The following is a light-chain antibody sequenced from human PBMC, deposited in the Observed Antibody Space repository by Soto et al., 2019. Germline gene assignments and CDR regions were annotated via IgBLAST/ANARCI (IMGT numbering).Light chain of an antibody. J-gene: IGKJ4*01. CDR2: TAA. CDR3: LQGKSFPLT. V-gene: IGKV1-12*01. Sequence: DIQMTQSPSSVSASVGARVTITCRASQAINKWLACYQQKPALAPNLVIYTAARLHGGGPSRFSGSASGTDFTLTISSLQPEDVASYYCLQGKSFPLTVGGGTKVDIK. CDR1: QAINKW.